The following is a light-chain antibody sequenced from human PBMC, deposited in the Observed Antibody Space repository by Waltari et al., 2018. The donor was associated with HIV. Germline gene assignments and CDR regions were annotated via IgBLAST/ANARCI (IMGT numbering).Light chain of an antibody. V-gene: IGKV3-20*01. Sequence: EVVLTQSPGPLSLSPGESATLSCSACQRLTINYLAWYQQKPGQAPRILIYGTSTRATGIPDRFSGSGSGTDFALTISRLEPEDFAVYFCHQYETSPLTFGGGTRVEV. CDR2: GTS. CDR1: QRLTINY. J-gene: IGKJ4*01. CDR3: HQYETSPLT.